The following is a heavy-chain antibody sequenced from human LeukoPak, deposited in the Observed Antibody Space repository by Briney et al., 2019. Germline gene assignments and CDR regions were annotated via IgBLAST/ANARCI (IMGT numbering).Heavy chain of an antibody. D-gene: IGHD3-10*01. Sequence: GGSLRLSCAASGFTFSRFWMHWVRQAPGKGLVWVSRINSDGSNTSYADFVKGRFTISRDNAKNTLYLQMNSLRVEDTAVYYCASVGYGSENWGQGTLVTASS. J-gene: IGHJ4*02. CDR1: GFTFSRFW. CDR2: INSDGSNT. CDR3: ASVGYGSEN. V-gene: IGHV3-74*01.